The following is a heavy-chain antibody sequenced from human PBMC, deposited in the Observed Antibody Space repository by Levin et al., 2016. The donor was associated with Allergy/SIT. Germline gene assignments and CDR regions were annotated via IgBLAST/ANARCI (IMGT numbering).Heavy chain of an antibody. CDR2: ISSSSIYI. D-gene: IGHD4-17*01. CDR1: GFTLSRHS. Sequence: GESLKISCAGSGFTLSRHSMNWVRQAPGKGLEWVSSISSSSIYIYYADSVKGRFTISRDNAKNSLYLQMNSPRAEDTALYHCARDRGHDYGDGTFDIWGQGTMVTVSS. CDR3: ARDRGHDYGDGTFDI. J-gene: IGHJ3*02. V-gene: IGHV3-21*04.